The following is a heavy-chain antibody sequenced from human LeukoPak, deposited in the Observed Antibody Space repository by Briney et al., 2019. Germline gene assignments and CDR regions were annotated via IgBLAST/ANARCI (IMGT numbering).Heavy chain of an antibody. Sequence: SETLSLTCTVSGDSISSYYWSWIRQPPGKGLEWIGYLYYGGSTNYNPSLKSRVTISVDTSKNQFSLKLSSETAADTAVYYCASHRSYGGPFDYWGQGPLVTVSS. CDR2: LYYGGST. V-gene: IGHV4-59*01. J-gene: IGHJ4*02. CDR3: ASHRSYGGPFDY. CDR1: GDSISSYY. D-gene: IGHD5-18*01.